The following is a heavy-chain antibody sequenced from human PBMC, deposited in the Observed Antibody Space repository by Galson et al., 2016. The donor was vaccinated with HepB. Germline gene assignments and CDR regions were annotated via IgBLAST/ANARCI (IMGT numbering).Heavy chain of an antibody. D-gene: IGHD2-15*01. CDR2: ISASGGNT. CDR1: GFTLRAYA. CDR3: ARIKEGGSFD. J-gene: IGHJ4*02. V-gene: IGHV3-23*01. Sequence: SLRLSCAASGFTLRAYAMSWVRQTPGKGLEWVSGISASGGNTSYADSVRGRFTLSRDNSRNTVYLHINGLRPEDTAIYYCARIKEGGSFDWGQGTLVTVSS.